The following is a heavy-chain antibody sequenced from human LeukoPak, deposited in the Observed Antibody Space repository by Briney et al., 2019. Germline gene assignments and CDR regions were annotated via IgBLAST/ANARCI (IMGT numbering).Heavy chain of an antibody. J-gene: IGHJ4*02. V-gene: IGHV3-48*03. CDR2: IPSSGSTI. D-gene: IGHD1-26*01. Sequence: PGGSLRLSCAASGFTFSTYEMNWVRQAPGKGLEWVSYIPSSGSTIYYVDSVKGRFTIPRDNAKNSLYLQMNSLRVEDTAVYYCAREATGATGYFDYWGQGTLVTVSS. CDR1: GFTFSTYE. CDR3: AREATGATGYFDY.